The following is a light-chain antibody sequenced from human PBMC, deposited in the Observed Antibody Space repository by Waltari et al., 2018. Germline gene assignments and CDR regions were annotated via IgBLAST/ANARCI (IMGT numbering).Light chain of an antibody. CDR3: SSYAGSNTVL. Sequence: QAALTQPPSMSGSPGQSVTISCTGTSSDIGGYNRVSWYQQHPGKAPKLMIYEVSQRPSGDYDRFSGSKSGNTASLTISGLQAEDEADYYCSSYAGSNTVLFGGGTRLTVL. CDR1: SSDIGGYNR. CDR2: EVS. J-gene: IGLJ2*01. V-gene: IGLV2-11*01.